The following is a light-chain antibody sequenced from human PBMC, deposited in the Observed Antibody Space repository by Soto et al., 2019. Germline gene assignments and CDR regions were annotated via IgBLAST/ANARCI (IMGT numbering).Light chain of an antibody. Sequence: QSVLTQPASVSWSPGQSIAISCTGTSSDVGAYDYVSWYQQHPDKAPKLIIYEVSHRPAGVSNRLSASKYVNTATLTISGLQTEDEADYYCASHTTSNTRVFGTGTKVTVL. V-gene: IGLV2-14*03. CDR2: EVS. CDR3: ASHTTSNTRV. J-gene: IGLJ1*01. CDR1: SSDVGAYDY.